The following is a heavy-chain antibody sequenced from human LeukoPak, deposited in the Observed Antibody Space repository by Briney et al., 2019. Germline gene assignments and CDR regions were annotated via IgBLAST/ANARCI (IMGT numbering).Heavy chain of an antibody. CDR2: INTNTGNP. J-gene: IGHJ3*02. D-gene: IGHD3-22*01. CDR1: GYTFTSYA. Sequence: GASVKVSCKASGYTFTSYAMNWVRQAPGQGLEWMGWINTNTGNPTYAQGFTGRFVFSLDTSVSTAYLQISSLKAEDTAVYYCARDHGPPEYYYDSSGYFDAFDIWGQGTMATVSS. CDR3: ARDHGPPEYYYDSSGYFDAFDI. V-gene: IGHV7-4-1*02.